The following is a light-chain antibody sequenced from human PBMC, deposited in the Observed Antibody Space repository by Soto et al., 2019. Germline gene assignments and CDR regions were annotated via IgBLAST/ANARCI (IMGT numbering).Light chain of an antibody. CDR1: QSLPHSDGKTY. Sequence: DIVLTQTPPSLSVTPGQPASISCKPSQSLPHSDGKTYLYWYLQKPGHPPQPMIYEVSNRSSGVPDRFSGSGSGTDVTLKISRVEPEDVGVYYCKQSIQFPSTFGRGTRLDMK. CDR2: EVS. V-gene: IGKV2D-29*01. J-gene: IGKJ5*01. CDR3: KQSIQFPST.